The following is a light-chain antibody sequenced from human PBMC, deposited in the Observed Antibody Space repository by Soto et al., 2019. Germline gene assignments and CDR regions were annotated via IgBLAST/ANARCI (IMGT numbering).Light chain of an antibody. J-gene: IGKJ1*01. CDR2: GAS. CDR3: QQPGT. V-gene: IGKV3-20*01. Sequence: IVLTLSPRTLSLSSGETAILSSRAKQSVTSYLAWYQQQPGQAPRLLIYGASSRATGIPGRFSGSGSATDFTLTLSRLEPEDFGVYYCQQPGTFGEGTKVDIK. CDR1: QSVTSY.